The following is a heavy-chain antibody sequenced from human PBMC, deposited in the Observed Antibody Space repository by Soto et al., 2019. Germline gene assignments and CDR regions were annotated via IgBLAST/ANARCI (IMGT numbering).Heavy chain of an antibody. V-gene: IGHV3-48*02. CDR3: ATHSGSYYYFDY. Sequence: EVQLVESGGGLVQPGGSLRLSCAASGFTFSSYSMNWVRQAPGKGLEWVSYISSSSSTIYYADSVKGRFTISRDNAKNSLDLQMNSLRDEDTAVYYCATHSGSYYYFDYWGQGTLVTVSS. CDR1: GFTFSSYS. D-gene: IGHD1-26*01. J-gene: IGHJ4*02. CDR2: ISSSSSTI.